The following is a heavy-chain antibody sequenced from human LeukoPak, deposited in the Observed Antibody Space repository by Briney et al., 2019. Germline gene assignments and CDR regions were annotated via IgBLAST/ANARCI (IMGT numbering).Heavy chain of an antibody. D-gene: IGHD3-3*01. J-gene: IGHJ5*02. CDR2: INPSGGST. CDR1: GYTFTSYY. V-gene: IGHV1-46*01. CDR3: ARDLILAYDFWSDYYSSNWFDP. Sequence: ASVKVSCKASGYTFTSYYLHWVRQAPGQGLEWMGIINPSGGSTSYAQKFQGRVTMTRDTSTSTVYMELSSLRSEDTAVYYCARDLILAYDFWSDYYSSNWFDPWGQGTLVTVSS.